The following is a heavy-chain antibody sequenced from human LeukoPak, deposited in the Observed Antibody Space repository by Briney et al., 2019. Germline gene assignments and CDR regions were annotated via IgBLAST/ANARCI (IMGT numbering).Heavy chain of an antibody. V-gene: IGHV3-74*01. J-gene: IGHJ3*02. D-gene: IGHD6-13*01. Sequence: GGSLRLSCAASGFTFSNYWMHWVRQAPGKGLVYVSRINSDGSSANYADSVQGRFTISRDNAKNSLYLQMNSLRAEDTAVYYCARGAAGNAFDIWGQGTMVTVSS. CDR1: GFTFSNYW. CDR3: ARGAAGNAFDI. CDR2: INSDGSSA.